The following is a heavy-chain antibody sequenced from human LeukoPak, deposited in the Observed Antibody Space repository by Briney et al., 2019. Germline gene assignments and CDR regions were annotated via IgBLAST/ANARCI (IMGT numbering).Heavy chain of an antibody. CDR3: AKRGYTYGGHFDY. CDR1: GFTVSSSY. Sequence: GGSLRLSCAASGFTVSSSYMSWVRQAPGKGLEWVSAISGSGETTYYADSVKGRFTVSRDNSKNTLYVQMDSLRAEDTAVYYCAKRGYTYGGHFDYWVQGALVTVSS. V-gene: IGHV3-23*01. D-gene: IGHD5-18*01. J-gene: IGHJ4*02. CDR2: ISGSGETT.